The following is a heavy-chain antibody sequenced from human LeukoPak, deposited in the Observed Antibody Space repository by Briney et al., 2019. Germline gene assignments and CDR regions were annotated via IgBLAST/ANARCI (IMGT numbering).Heavy chain of an antibody. CDR1: GGSFSGYY. D-gene: IGHD3-10*01. J-gene: IGHJ1*01. V-gene: IGHV4-34*01. CDR2: INHSGST. CDR3: ARGYYDSGTYSGYFQH. Sequence: SETLSLTCAVYGGSFSGYYWSWIRQPPGKGLEWIGEINHSGSTNYNPSLKSRVTISVDTSKNQFSLKLSSVTAADTAVYYCARGYYDSGTYSGYFQHWGQGTLVTVSS.